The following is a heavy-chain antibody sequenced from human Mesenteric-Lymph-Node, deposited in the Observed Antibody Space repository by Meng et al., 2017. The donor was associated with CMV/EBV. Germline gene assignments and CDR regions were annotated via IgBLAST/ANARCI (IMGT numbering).Heavy chain of an antibody. J-gene: IGHJ5*02. CDR2: TSGSGGST. CDR1: GFSFRSYG. D-gene: IGHD5/OR15-5a*01. Sequence: GGSLRLSCAASGFSFRSYGMSWVRQAPGKGLEWVSGTSGSGGSTYYADSVKGRFTISRDNSKNTLYLQMNSLRAEDTAVYYCARGVDPAFFDPWGQGTLVTVSS. CDR3: ARGVDPAFFDP. V-gene: IGHV3-23*01.